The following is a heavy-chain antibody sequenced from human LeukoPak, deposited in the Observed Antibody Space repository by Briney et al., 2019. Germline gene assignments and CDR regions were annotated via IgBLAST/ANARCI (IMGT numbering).Heavy chain of an antibody. D-gene: IGHD3-10*01. J-gene: IGHJ4*02. CDR1: GGSISSYY. V-gene: IGHV4-59*12. CDR3: ARRSRNYYGSGYFDY. Sequence: SETLSLTCTVSGGSISSYYWSWIRQPPGKGLEWIGYIYYSGSTNYNPSLKSRVTISVDTSKNQFSLKLSSVTAADTAVYYCARRSRNYYGSGYFDYWGQGTLVTVSS. CDR2: IYYSGST.